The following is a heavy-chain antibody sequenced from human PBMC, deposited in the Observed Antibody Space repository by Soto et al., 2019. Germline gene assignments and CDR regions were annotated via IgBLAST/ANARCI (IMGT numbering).Heavy chain of an antibody. D-gene: IGHD5-18*01. CDR1: GFTFSSYG. Sequence: QVQLVESGGGVVQPGRSLRLSCAAAGFTFSSYGMHWVRQAAGKGLERVAVIWYDGSNKDYADSVKGRFTISRDNSKNTLYLQMNSLSAEDTAVYYCASSLAGYSYVATFDYWGQGTLVTFSS. CDR3: ASSLAGYSYVATFDY. CDR2: IWYDGSNK. V-gene: IGHV3-33*01. J-gene: IGHJ4*02.